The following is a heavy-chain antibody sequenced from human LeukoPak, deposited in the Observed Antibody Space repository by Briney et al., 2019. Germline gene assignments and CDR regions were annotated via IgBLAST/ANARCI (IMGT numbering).Heavy chain of an antibody. Sequence: ETLSLTCTVSGGSISSSSYYWGWIRQPPGKGLEWVSSISGSGGSTYCADSVKGRFTISRDNSKNTLYLQMNSLRAEDTAVYYCAKSGYNRFDYWGQGTLVTVSS. CDR1: GGSISSSSYY. CDR3: AKSGYNRFDY. J-gene: IGHJ4*02. D-gene: IGHD5-24*01. CDR2: ISGSGGST. V-gene: IGHV3-23*01.